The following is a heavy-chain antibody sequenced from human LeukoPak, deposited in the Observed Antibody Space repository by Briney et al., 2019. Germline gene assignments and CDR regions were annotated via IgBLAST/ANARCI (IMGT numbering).Heavy chain of an antibody. J-gene: IGHJ2*01. Sequence: PSETLSLTCTVSGGSLSSYYWSWIRQPPGKGLEWIGYIYYSGSTNYNPSLKSRVTISVNTSKNQFSLKLSSVTAADTAVYFCARDSYGDYWYFDLWGRGTLVTVSS. V-gene: IGHV4-59*01. D-gene: IGHD4-17*01. CDR2: IYYSGST. CDR3: ARDSYGDYWYFDL. CDR1: GGSLSSYY.